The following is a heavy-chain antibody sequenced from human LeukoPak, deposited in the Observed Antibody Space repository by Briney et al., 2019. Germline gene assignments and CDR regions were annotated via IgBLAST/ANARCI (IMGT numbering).Heavy chain of an antibody. V-gene: IGHV4-59*12. CDR1: GGSISSYY. Sequence: LETLSLTCTVSGGSISSYYRSWIRQPPGKGLEWIGYIYYSGSTNYNPSPKSRVNTSVDTSMNQYSLKLSSVTAADTAVYYCARERTSPIAASDYWGQGTLVTVSS. J-gene: IGHJ4*02. CDR2: IYYSGST. CDR3: ARERTSPIAASDY. D-gene: IGHD6-25*01.